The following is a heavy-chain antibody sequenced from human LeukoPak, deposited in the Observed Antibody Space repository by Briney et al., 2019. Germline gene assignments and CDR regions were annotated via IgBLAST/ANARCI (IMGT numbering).Heavy chain of an antibody. CDR3: AKWTYSSGWYYDY. V-gene: IGHV3-7*02. D-gene: IGHD6-19*01. Sequence: GGSLRLSCAASGFTFSNFWMSWVRQAPGKGLEWLANIKTDGSEKYYVDSVKGRFTISRDNAKNTLYLQMNSLRVEDTAVYYCAKWTYSSGWYYDYWGQGTLVTVSS. CDR2: IKTDGSEK. CDR1: GFTFSNFW. J-gene: IGHJ4*02.